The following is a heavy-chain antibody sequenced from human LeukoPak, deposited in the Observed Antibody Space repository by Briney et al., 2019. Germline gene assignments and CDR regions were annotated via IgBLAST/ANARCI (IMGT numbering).Heavy chain of an antibody. Sequence: GGSLRLSCAASGFTFSDYYMSWIRQAPGKGLEWVSYISSSGSTIYCADSVKGRFTISRDNAKNSLYLQMNSLRAEDTVVYYCARDDPDSNYMDYWGQGTLVTVSS. V-gene: IGHV3-11*01. CDR2: ISSSGSTI. J-gene: IGHJ4*02. CDR3: ARDDPDSNYMDY. D-gene: IGHD4-11*01. CDR1: GFTFSDYY.